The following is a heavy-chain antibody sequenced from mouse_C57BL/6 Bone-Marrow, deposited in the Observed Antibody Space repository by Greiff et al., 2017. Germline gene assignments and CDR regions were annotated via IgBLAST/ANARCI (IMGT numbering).Heavy chain of an antibody. V-gene: IGHV14-4*01. CDR2: IDPENGDT. Sequence: VQLQQSGAELVRPGASVKLSCTASGFNIKDDYMHWVKQRPEQGLEWIGWIDPENGDTEYASKFQGKATITADTSSNTAYLQLSSLTSEDTAVYYCTMGFSTRGRGAYWGQGTLVTVSA. CDR1: GFNIKDDY. J-gene: IGHJ3*01. CDR3: TMGFSTRGRGAY. D-gene: IGHD1-1*01.